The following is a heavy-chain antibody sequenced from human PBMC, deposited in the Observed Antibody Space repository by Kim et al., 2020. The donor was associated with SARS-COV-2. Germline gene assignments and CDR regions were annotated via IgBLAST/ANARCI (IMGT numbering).Heavy chain of an antibody. Sequence: ASVKVSCKASGYTFTSYDINWVRQATGQGLEWMGWMNPNSGNTGYAQKFQGRVTMTRNTSISTDYMELSSLRSEDTAVYYCARMGANYGSGSYYIKGGYDPWGQGTLVTVSS. V-gene: IGHV1-8*01. CDR3: ARMGANYGSGSYYIKGGYDP. CDR2: MNPNSGNT. CDR1: GYTFTSYD. J-gene: IGHJ5*02. D-gene: IGHD3-10*01.